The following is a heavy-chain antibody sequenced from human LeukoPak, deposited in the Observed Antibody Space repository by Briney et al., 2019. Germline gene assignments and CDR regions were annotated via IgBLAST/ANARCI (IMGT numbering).Heavy chain of an antibody. V-gene: IGHV3-23*01. Sequence: GGSLRLSCAASGFTFSSYAMSWVRQAPGKGLEWVSAISGSGGSTYYADSVKGRFTITRNNSKNTLYLQMNSLRAEDTAVDCWAKQPAPSSSSWYYFDYWGQGTLVTVSS. CDR1: GFTFSSYA. CDR2: ISGSGGST. D-gene: IGHD6-13*01. J-gene: IGHJ4*02. CDR3: AKQPAPSSSSWYYFDY.